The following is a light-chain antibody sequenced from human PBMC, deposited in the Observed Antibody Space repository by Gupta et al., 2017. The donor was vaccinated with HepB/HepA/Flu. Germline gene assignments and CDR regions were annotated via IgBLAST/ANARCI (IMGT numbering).Light chain of an antibody. CDR3: CSYAGFNTYV. Sequence: QSDLSQPRSVSASPGQSVTISCSRTTSDIGLYDYVSWFQQRPGESPKLLLYDVFRRPSGVPARFSGSKSGITASLTISGLQSDDEADYYCCSYAGFNTYVFGGGTTVIVL. J-gene: IGLJ1*01. CDR1: TSDIGLYDY. V-gene: IGLV2-11*01. CDR2: DVF.